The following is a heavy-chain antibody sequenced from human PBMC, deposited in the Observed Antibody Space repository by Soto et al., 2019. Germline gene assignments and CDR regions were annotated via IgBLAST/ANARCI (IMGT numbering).Heavy chain of an antibody. V-gene: IGHV4-34*02. J-gene: IGHJ4*02. CDR3: ARRFSGTGWYFDY. D-gene: IGHD1-1*01. CDR1: GASFSGYY. CDR2: INQSGST. Sequence: QVQLQQWDAGLLKPSETLSLSCAVYGASFSGYYWNWIRQPPGKGLEWIGEINQSGSTNYSPSLKTRVTISVDTSKKQFSLRVSSVTAADTAVYYCARRFSGTGWYFDYWGQGTLVTVSS.